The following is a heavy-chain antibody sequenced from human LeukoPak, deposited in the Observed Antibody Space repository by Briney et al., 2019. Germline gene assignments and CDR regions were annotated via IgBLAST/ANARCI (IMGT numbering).Heavy chain of an antibody. V-gene: IGHV3-15*01. J-gene: IGHJ4*02. CDR3: TTSKAGATTPFDY. CDR2: IKTKTDGGTT. Sequence: GGSLRLSCAASGFTFSNAWMSWVLQASGKGLEWVGRIKTKTDGGTTDYVAPVKGRFTISRDDSKNTLYLQMNSLKTEDTAAYYCTTSKAGATTPFDYWGQGTLVTVSS. D-gene: IGHD1-26*01. CDR1: GFTFSNAW.